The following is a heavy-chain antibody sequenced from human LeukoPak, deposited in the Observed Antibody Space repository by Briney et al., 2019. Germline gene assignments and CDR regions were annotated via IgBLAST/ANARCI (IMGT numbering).Heavy chain of an antibody. CDR3: ASIRGTFGY. D-gene: IGHD1-26*01. V-gene: IGHV3-72*01. J-gene: IGHJ4*02. CDR1: GFTFGDHF. CDR2: TRNKANSYIT. Sequence: PGGSLRLSCAASGFTFGDHFLDWVRQAPGKGLEWVGRTRNKANSYITEYAASVKGRFTISRDDSKNSLYLQMSSLKTDDTAMYYCASIRGTFGYWGQGTLVAVSS.